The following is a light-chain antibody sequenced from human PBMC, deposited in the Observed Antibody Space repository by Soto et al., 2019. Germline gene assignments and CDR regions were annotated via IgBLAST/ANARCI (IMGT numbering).Light chain of an antibody. CDR1: QSVSSN. J-gene: IGKJ1*01. CDR3: QQYNNWPRT. CDR2: GES. Sequence: EIVMTQSPATLSVSPGERATLSCRASQSVSSNLAWYQQKPGQAPRLLIYGESTRATGIPARFSGSGSGTEFTLTISSLQSEDFAVSYCQQYNNWPRTFGQGTKVEI. V-gene: IGKV3-15*01.